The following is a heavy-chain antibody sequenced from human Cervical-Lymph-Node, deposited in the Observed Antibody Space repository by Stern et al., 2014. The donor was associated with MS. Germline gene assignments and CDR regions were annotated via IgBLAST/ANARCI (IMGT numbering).Heavy chain of an antibody. CDR1: GFTFSRNY. J-gene: IGHJ4*02. CDR3: ARVGRSSPTCFDF. Sequence: EVQLVESGGGLIQPGGSLRLSCAASGFTFSRNYMSWVRQAPGKGLAWVSVIYSCDSAYYLDSVKGRFTISRDNSKNTLYLQMNSLRAEDTAVYYCARVGRSSPTCFDFWGQGTLVTVSS. V-gene: IGHV3-53*01. CDR2: IYSCDSA. D-gene: IGHD6-6*01.